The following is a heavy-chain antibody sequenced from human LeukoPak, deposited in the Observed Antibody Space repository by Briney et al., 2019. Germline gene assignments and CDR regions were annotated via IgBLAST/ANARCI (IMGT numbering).Heavy chain of an antibody. J-gene: IGHJ4*02. D-gene: IGHD6-25*01. CDR2: ISYDGSNK. V-gene: IGHV3-30-3*01. CDR1: GFTFSSYA. CDR3: ARQTGFLFDY. Sequence: GRSLRLSCAASGFTFSSYAMHWVRQAPGKGLEWVAVISYDGSNKYYADSVKGRFTISRDNSKNTLYLQMNSLRAEDTAVYYCARQTGFLFDYWGQGTLVTVSS.